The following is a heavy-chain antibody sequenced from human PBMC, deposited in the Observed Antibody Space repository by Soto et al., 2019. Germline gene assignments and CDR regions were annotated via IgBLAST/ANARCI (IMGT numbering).Heavy chain of an antibody. CDR1: GGSISSSNW. CDR2: IYHSGST. D-gene: IGHD6-13*01. J-gene: IGHJ4*02. CDR3: ARGSGTRYSSSWNYYFDY. Sequence: QVQLQESGPGLVKPSGTLSLTCAVSGGSISSSNWWSWVRQPPGKGLEWIGEIYHSGSTNYNPSRKSRVTISVDKSKNQFSLELSSVTAADTAVYYCARGSGTRYSSSWNYYFDYWGQGTLVTVSS. V-gene: IGHV4-4*02.